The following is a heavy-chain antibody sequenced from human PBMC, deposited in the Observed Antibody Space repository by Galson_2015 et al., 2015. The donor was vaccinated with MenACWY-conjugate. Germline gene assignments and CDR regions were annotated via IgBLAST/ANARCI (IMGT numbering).Heavy chain of an antibody. J-gene: IGHJ4*02. CDR2: IDPKSGGA. V-gene: IGHV1-2*02. Sequence: SVKVSCKASGYPFTAYFIHWVRQAPGQGLQWMGWIDPKSGGANYAQNFQARVPMTRDTSISTAYMDLSSLRSDDTAVYYCTRDRHPPCAPFDYWGQGTLVTVSS. CDR3: TRDRHPPCAPFDY. CDR1: GYPFTAYF.